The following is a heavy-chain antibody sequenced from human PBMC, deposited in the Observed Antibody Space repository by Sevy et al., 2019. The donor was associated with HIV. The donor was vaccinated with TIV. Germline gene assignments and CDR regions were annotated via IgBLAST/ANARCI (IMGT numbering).Heavy chain of an antibody. D-gene: IGHD3-10*01. CDR3: ARIDYYGSGSYYSPSKFDP. Sequence: ASVKVSCKASGGTFSSYAISWVRQAPGQGLEWMGRIIPILGIENYDQKFKGRVTITAGKSTSTDYMELSSLRSEETAMYYCARIDYYGSGSYYSPSKFDPWGQGTLVTVSS. CDR2: IIPILGIE. J-gene: IGHJ5*01. CDR1: GGTFSSYA. V-gene: IGHV1-69*04.